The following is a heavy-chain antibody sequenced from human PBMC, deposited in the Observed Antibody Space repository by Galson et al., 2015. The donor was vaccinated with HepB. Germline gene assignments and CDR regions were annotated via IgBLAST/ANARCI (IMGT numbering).Heavy chain of an antibody. CDR2: INTNGGST. Sequence: SLRLSCAASGFTFSSYAMHWVRLAPGKGLAYVSAINTNGGSTNYASSVKGRFTISRDNSKNTLHLQMGSLRAEDMAVYYCARLYCSGGSCYFDYWGQGTMVTVSS. J-gene: IGHJ4*02. CDR3: ARLYCSGGSCYFDY. V-gene: IGHV3-64*01. CDR1: GFTFSSYA. D-gene: IGHD2-15*01.